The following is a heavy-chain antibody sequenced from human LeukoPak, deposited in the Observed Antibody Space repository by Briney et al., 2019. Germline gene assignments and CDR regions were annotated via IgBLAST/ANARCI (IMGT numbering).Heavy chain of an antibody. D-gene: IGHD3-10*01. CDR1: GRSISSGIYY. CDR3: AREGAPYYYGSGRPNNWFDP. J-gene: IGHJ5*02. CDR2: IYTSGST. V-gene: IGHV4-61*02. Sequence: SDTLSLTCTVSGRSISSGIYYWSWIRQPAGKGLEWIGRIYTSGSTHYNPSLKSRVTISVDTSKNQFSLKLSSVTAADTGVYYCAREGAPYYYGSGRPNNWFDPWGQGTLVTVSS.